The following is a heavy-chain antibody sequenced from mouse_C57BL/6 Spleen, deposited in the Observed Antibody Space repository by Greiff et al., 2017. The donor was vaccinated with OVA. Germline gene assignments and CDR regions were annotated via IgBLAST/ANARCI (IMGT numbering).Heavy chain of an antibody. D-gene: IGHD2-5*01. CDR2: IYPGDGDT. J-gene: IGHJ2*01. Sequence: VMLVESGPELVKPGASVKISCKASGYAFSSSWMNWVKQRPGKGLEWIGRIYPGDGDTNYNGKFKGKATLTADKSSSTAYMQLSSLTSEDSAVYFCAAYYSNPYYFDYWGQGTTLTVSS. V-gene: IGHV1-82*01. CDR3: AAYYSNPYYFDY. CDR1: GYAFSSSW.